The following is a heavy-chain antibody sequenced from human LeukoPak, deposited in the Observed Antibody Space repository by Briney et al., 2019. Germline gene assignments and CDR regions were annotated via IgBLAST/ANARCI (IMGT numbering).Heavy chain of an antibody. CDR3: ARASGPFDY. Sequence: PGGSLRLSCVASGFXFSVYGIHWVRQAPGKGLEWVAVIWNDGSNKYYADSVKGRFTISRDNSKNTLYLQMNSLRAEDTAVYSCARASGPFDYWGQGTLVTVSS. V-gene: IGHV3-33*01. D-gene: IGHD3-10*01. CDR1: GFXFSVYG. CDR2: IWNDGSNK. J-gene: IGHJ4*02.